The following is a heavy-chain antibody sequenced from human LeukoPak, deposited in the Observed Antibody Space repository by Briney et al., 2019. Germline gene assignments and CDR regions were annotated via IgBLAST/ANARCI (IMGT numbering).Heavy chain of an antibody. CDR2: SSGYNGNT. CDR1: GYTFTSDG. D-gene: IGHD3-3*01. Sequence: ASVKVACKDSGYTFTSDGISWVRQTPGQGLEWMGWSSGYNGNTNYAQKFQGRVTMTTDTSTTTAYMELRSLRSDDTAVYYCARDRFLEWLFDYWGQGTLVTVSS. V-gene: IGHV1-18*01. CDR3: ARDRFLEWLFDY. J-gene: IGHJ4*02.